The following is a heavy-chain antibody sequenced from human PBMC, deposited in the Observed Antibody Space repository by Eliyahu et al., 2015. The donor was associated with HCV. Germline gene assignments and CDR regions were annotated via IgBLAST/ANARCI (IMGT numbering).Heavy chain of an antibody. Sequence: EVQLVESGGGLVQPGGSLXLSCSAXGFTFXSYAMHWVRQAPGKGLEYVSAISSNGGSTYYADSVKGRFTISRDNSKNTLYLQMSSLRAEDTAVYYCVKGRRDGYNSLFDYWGQGTLVTVSS. D-gene: IGHD5-24*01. CDR3: VKGRRDGYNSLFDY. CDR2: ISSNGGST. J-gene: IGHJ4*02. CDR1: GFTFXSYA. V-gene: IGHV3-64D*06.